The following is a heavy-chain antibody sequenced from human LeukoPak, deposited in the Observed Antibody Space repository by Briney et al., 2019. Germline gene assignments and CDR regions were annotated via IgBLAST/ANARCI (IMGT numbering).Heavy chain of an antibody. V-gene: IGHV1-46*01. D-gene: IGHD5-12*01. Sequence: ASVKVSCKASGYTFTSYYMHWVRQAPGQGLEWMGIINPSGGSTSYAQKFQGRVTMTRDTSTSTVYMELSSLRSEDTAVYYCATEISGQGAFDIWGQGTMVTVSS. CDR3: ATEISGQGAFDI. CDR2: INPSGGST. CDR1: GYTFTSYY. J-gene: IGHJ3*02.